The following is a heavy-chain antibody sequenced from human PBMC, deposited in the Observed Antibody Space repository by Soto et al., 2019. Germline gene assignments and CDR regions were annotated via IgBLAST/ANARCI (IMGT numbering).Heavy chain of an antibody. CDR2: INHSGST. CDR1: GGSLSGYY. V-gene: IGHV4-34*01. J-gene: IGHJ6*02. D-gene: IGHD6-13*01. CDR3: ARRRPGIAAAGESYYNYGIDV. Sequence: SETLSLTCAVYGGSLSGYYWCWIRQPPGQGLEWTGEINHSGSTNYNPSLKSRVTISVDTSKNHFSLTLSSVTAADTAVYYCARRRPGIAAAGESYYNYGIDVCGQGTTVTASS.